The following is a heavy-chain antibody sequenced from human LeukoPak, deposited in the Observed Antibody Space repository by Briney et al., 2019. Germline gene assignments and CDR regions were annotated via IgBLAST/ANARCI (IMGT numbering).Heavy chain of an antibody. J-gene: IGHJ4*02. CDR2: ISSSSSYI. CDR3: ARGREGYYDSSGTRIDY. D-gene: IGHD3-22*01. Sequence: GGSLRLSCAASGFTFSSYSMNWVRQAPGKGLEWVSSISSSSSYIYYADSVKGRFTISRDNAKNSLYLQMNSLRAEDTALYYCARGREGYYDSSGTRIDYWGQGTLVTVSS. CDR1: GFTFSSYS. V-gene: IGHV3-21*04.